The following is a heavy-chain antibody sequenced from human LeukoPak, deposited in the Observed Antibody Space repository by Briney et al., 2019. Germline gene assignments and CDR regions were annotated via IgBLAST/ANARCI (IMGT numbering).Heavy chain of an antibody. CDR2: IWYDGSNK. Sequence: GRSLRLSCAASGFTFSSYGIHWVRQAPGKGLEWVAVIWYDGSNKYYADSVKGRFTISRDNSKNTLYLQMNSLRAEDTAVYYCARDAGRYFDWLGYWGQGTLVTVSS. D-gene: IGHD3-9*01. CDR1: GFTFSSYG. V-gene: IGHV3-33*01. J-gene: IGHJ4*02. CDR3: ARDAGRYFDWLGY.